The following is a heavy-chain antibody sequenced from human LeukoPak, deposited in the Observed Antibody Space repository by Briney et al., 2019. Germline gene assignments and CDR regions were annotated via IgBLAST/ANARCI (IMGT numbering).Heavy chain of an antibody. CDR2: IYPGDSDT. V-gene: IGHV5-51*01. CDR1: GYSFTSYW. Sequence: GESLKISCKGSGYSFTSYWIGWVRQMPGKGLEWMGIIYPGDSDTRYSPSFQGQVTISAGKSISTAYLQWSSLKASDTAMYYCARLSYYYGSGSHQIDYWGQGTLVTVSS. D-gene: IGHD3-10*01. CDR3: ARLSYYYGSGSHQIDY. J-gene: IGHJ4*02.